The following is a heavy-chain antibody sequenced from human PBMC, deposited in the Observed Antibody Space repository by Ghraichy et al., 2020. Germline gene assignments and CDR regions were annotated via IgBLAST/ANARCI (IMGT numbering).Heavy chain of an antibody. CDR2: ITPSGST. CDR3: ARGSPRSSWLLGY. D-gene: IGHD6-13*01. V-gene: IGHV4-34*01. CDR1: GGSFSGYF. Sequence: SETLSLTCALYGGSFSGYFWSWIRQPPGKGLEWVGEITPSGSTNYNPSLKSRVTISVDTSKNQFSLNLISVAAADTAVYYCARGSPRSSWLLGYWGQGTLVTVSS. J-gene: IGHJ4*02.